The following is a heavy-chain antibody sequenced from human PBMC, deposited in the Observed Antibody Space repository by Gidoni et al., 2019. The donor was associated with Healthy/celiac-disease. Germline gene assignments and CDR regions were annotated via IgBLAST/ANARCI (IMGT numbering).Heavy chain of an antibody. Sequence: VRRAPGKGLEWVSYISSSSSTIYYADYVKGLFTISRNNAKNSLYLQLNSLRAEDTAVYYCACDGSLGFGTPPPYYYGMDVWGQGTTVTVSS. CDR3: ACDGSLGFGTPPPYYYGMDV. D-gene: IGHD3-10*01. V-gene: IGHV3-48*01. J-gene: IGHJ6*02. CDR2: ISSSSSTI.